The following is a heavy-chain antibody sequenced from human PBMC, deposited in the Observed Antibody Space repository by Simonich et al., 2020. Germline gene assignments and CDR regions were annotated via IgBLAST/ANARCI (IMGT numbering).Heavy chain of an antibody. J-gene: IGHJ4*02. CDR2: SYSGGSK. CDR1: GFTVSSNY. CDR3: ARDSGSGGFDY. Sequence: EVQLVESGGGLIQPGGSLRLSCAASGFTVSSNYMSWVRQAPGKGVEWVQVSYSGGSKYSADSVKGRFTISRDNSKNTLYLQINSLRAEDTAVYYCARDSGSGGFDYWGQGTLVTVSS. V-gene: IGHV3-53*01. D-gene: IGHD1-26*01.